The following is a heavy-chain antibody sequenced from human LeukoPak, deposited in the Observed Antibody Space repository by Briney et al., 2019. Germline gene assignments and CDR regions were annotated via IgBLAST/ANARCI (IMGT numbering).Heavy chain of an antibody. J-gene: IGHJ5*02. CDR2: IYHSGST. D-gene: IGHD2-15*01. Sequence: PSGTLSLTCAVSGGSLSSSNGGSGVRQPPGEGGVGMGEIYHSGSTNYNPSLKSRVTISVDKPKNQFSLKRSSVTAADTAVYYWARGVLVTVVGWFDPWGQGTLVTVSS. V-gene: IGHV4-4*02. CDR3: ARGVLVTVVGWFDP. CDR1: GGSLSSSNG.